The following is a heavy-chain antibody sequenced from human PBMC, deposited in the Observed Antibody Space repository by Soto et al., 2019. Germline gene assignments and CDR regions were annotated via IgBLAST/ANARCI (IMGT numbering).Heavy chain of an antibody. D-gene: IGHD3-22*01. V-gene: IGHV3-30-3*01. J-gene: IGHJ6*02. CDR1: GFTFSSYA. Sequence: GGSLRLSCAASGFTFSSYAMHWVRQAPGKGLEWVAVISYDGSNKYYADSVKGRFTISRDNSKNTLYLQMNSLRAEDTAVYYCARTSHYYDSSGYSDFDYYYYGMDVWGQGTTVTVSS. CDR2: ISYDGSNK. CDR3: ARTSHYYDSSGYSDFDYYYYGMDV.